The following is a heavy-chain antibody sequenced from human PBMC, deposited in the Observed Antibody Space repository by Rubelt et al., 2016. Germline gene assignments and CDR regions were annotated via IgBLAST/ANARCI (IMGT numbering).Heavy chain of an antibody. D-gene: IGHD6-13*01. Sequence: QVQLVQSGSELKKPGASVKVSCKASGYPFTSYAMNWVRQAPGQGLEWMGWVNTNTGNPTDAHGSTDRFVFSLDTAVSTAYRQISGLKAEDTAVYYCARVIAAAGRDGNYFDYWGQGTLVTVSS. CDR1: GYPFTSYA. CDR3: ARVIAAAGRDGNYFDY. CDR2: VNTNTGNP. V-gene: IGHV7-4-1*02. J-gene: IGHJ4*02.